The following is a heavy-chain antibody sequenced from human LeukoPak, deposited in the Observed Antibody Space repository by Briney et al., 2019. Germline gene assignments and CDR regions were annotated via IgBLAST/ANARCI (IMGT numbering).Heavy chain of an antibody. D-gene: IGHD4-17*01. CDR2: ISNDGNKK. Sequence: GGSLRLSCAASGFTFSRHCMHWVRQAPGKGLEWVGVISNDGNKKYYAAPVKGRFTTARDNSKLYPQMDSLRPEDTAVYYCAKDRSPTVTSFYYYHGMDVWGQGTTVTVSS. V-gene: IGHV3-30*18. CDR1: GFTFSRHC. J-gene: IGHJ6*02. CDR3: AKDRSPTVTSFYYYHGMDV.